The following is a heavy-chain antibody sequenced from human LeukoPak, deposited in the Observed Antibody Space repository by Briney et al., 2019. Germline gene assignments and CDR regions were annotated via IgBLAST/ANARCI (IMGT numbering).Heavy chain of an antibody. CDR2: INQDGSEK. CDR3: GGDPRGYYDFWSGYTHDAFDI. D-gene: IGHD3-3*01. Sequence: GGSLRLSCAASGFTFSSYWMSWVRQAPGKGLEWVANINQDGSEKYYVDSVKGRFTISRDNAKNSLYLQMNSLRAEDTAVYYCGGDPRGYYDFWSGYTHDAFDIWGQGTMVTVSS. CDR1: GFTFSSYW. J-gene: IGHJ3*02. V-gene: IGHV3-7*01.